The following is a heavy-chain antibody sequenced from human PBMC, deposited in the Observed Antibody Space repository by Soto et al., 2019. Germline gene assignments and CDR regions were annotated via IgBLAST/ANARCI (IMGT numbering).Heavy chain of an antibody. CDR1: GYSISSGYY. CDR3: ARDRGMGSGYDSYFDY. CDR2: IYHSGST. Sequence: SETLSLTCTVSGYSISSGYYWGWIRQPPGKGLEWIGSIYHSGSTYYNPSLKSRVTISVDTSKNQFSLKLSSVTAADTAVYYCARDRGMGSGYDSYFDYWGQGTLVTVSS. V-gene: IGHV4-38-2*02. D-gene: IGHD5-12*01. J-gene: IGHJ4*02.